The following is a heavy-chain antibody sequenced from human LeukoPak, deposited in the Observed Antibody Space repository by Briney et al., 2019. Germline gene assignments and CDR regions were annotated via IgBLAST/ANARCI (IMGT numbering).Heavy chain of an antibody. J-gene: IGHJ4*02. Sequence: GGSLRLSCAASGFTFSSYAMSWVRQAPGKGLEWVSAISGSGGSTYYADSVKGRFTISRDNSKNTLYLQMNSLRAEDTAVYYCARDGDGRSTSPFDYWGQGTLVTVSS. V-gene: IGHV3-23*01. D-gene: IGHD2-2*01. CDR1: GFTFSSYA. CDR3: ARDGDGRSTSPFDY. CDR2: ISGSGGST.